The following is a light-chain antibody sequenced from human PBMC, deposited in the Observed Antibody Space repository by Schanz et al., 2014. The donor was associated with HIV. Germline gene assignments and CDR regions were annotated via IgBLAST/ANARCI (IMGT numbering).Light chain of an antibody. J-gene: IGLJ2*01. CDR3: QSYDNSLNGYG. CDR1: SSNIGTHYD. Sequence: QSVLTQPPSVSGAPGQRVTISCTGSSSNIGTHYDVHWYQQLPGTAPKLLIYGNNNRPSGVPDRFSGSKSGTSASLAITGLQAEDEADYYCQSYDNSLNGYGFGGGTKVTVL. V-gene: IGLV1-40*01. CDR2: GNN.